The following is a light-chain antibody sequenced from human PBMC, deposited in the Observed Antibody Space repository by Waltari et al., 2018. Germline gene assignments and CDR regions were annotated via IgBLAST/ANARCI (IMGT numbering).Light chain of an antibody. Sequence: DIQLTQSPPSLSASIGDRVTISCRASEKIQRYLNWYQQKPGKAPSLLMFAASTLESGVPSTFSGSGSGTDFTLTISSLQPEDVATYYCQQTYSNPPTFGQGTKVEIK. V-gene: IGKV1-39*01. CDR1: EKIQRY. J-gene: IGKJ1*01. CDR3: QQTYSNPPT. CDR2: AAS.